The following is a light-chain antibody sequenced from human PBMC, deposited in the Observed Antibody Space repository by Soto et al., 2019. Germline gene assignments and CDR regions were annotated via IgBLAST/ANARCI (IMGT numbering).Light chain of an antibody. CDR3: QQTYSRPLT. CDR2: AAT. V-gene: IGKV1-39*01. J-gene: IGKJ2*01. Sequence: DIQMTHSPSSLSASVGDRVSITCRASQNISPFLNWYQQRAGEAPRLLIYAATRLSFGVPSRFSGSGSATEFTLTISSLQPEDFATYFCQQTYSRPLTFGQGTKVDIK. CDR1: QNISPF.